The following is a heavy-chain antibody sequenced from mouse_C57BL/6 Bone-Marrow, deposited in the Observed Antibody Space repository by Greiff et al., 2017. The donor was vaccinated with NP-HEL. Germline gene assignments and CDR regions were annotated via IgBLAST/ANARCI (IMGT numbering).Heavy chain of an antibody. D-gene: IGHD2-5*01. V-gene: IGHV1-81*01. CDR3: ADYSNFYAMDY. CDR2: IYPRSGNT. Sequence: VQLQESGAELARPGASVKLSCKASGYTFTSYGISWVKQRNGQGLEWIGEIYPRSGNTYYNEKFKGKATLTADKSSSTAYMELRSLTSEDSAVYFCADYSNFYAMDYWGQGTSVTVSS. J-gene: IGHJ4*01. CDR1: GYTFTSYG.